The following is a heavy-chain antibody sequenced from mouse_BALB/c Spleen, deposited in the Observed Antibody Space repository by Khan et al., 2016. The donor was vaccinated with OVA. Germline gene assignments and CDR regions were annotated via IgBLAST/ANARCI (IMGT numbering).Heavy chain of an antibody. Sequence: VQLKESGPGLVKPSQSLSLTCTVTGYSITSDYAWNWIRQFPGNKLEWMGYISYSGSTNYNPDLKSRISITRDTSKNQFFLQLNSVTTEDTATXYCARDGSRYNYAMDYWGQGTSVTVSS. CDR1: GYSITSDYA. CDR2: ISYSGST. J-gene: IGHJ4*01. D-gene: IGHD2-3*01. CDR3: ARDGSRYNYAMDY. V-gene: IGHV3-2*02.